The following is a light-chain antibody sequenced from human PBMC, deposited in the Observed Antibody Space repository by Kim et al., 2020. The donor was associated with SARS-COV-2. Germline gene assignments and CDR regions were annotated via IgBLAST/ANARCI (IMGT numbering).Light chain of an antibody. CDR1: RVAVGGYDF. CDR3: NSYTSSTTYV. J-gene: IGLJ1*01. Sequence: GASITTSWTGTRVAVGGYDFAPWYQHHPDEAPQLMSYDVRKRPSGVSNRFSGSKSGNTASLTISGLQAEDEADYYCNSYTSSTTYVFGTGTKVTVL. V-gene: IGLV2-14*03. CDR2: DVR.